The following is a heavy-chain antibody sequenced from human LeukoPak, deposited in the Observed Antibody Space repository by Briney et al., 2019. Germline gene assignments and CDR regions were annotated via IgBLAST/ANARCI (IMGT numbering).Heavy chain of an antibody. J-gene: IGHJ4*02. CDR3: ARSGYSGYDSGFDY. CDR1: GYTFTGYY. D-gene: IGHD5-12*01. CDR2: INPNSGGT. V-gene: IGHV1-2*02. Sequence: ASVKVSCKASGYTFTGYYTHWVRQAPGQGLEWMGWINPNSGGTNYAQKFQGRVTMTRDTSISTAYMELSSLRSEDTAVYYCARSGYSGYDSGFDYWGQGTLVTVSS.